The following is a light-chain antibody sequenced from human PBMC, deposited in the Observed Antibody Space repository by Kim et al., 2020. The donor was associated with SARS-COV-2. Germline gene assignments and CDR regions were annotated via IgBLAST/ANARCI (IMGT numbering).Light chain of an antibody. V-gene: IGLV1-47*01. CDR1: SSNSGSNY. J-gene: IGLJ2*01. CDR2: RNS. Sequence: PGQRVTISCSGSSSNSGSNYVYWYQQLPGTAPKLLIYRNSQRPSGVPDRFSGSKAGTSASLAISGLRSEDEADYYCAAWDDSLSVVFGGGTKLTVL. CDR3: AAWDDSLSVV.